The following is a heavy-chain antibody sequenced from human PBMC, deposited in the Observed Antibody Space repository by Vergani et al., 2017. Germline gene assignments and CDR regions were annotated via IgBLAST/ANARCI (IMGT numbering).Heavy chain of an antibody. J-gene: IGHJ5*02. CDR1: GFTFTAHG. CDR3: ATMGXATFNRPYNWFDP. D-gene: IGHD1-26*01. V-gene: IGHV3-7*01. CDR2: IKQDGSEK. Sequence: EVQLLESGGGSAQPGESLRLSCVASGFTFTAHGLNWVRQAPGKGLEWVAHIKQDGSEKYYVDSVKGRFTISRDNAENSVYLEMNSLRVEDAAVYYCATMGXATFNRPYNWFDPRGQGTLVTVSS.